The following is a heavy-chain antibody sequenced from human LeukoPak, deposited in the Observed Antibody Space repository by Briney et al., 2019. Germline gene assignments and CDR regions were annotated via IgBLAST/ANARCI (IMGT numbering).Heavy chain of an antibody. Sequence: SETLSLTCTVSGGSISSSSYYWGWIRQPPGKGLEWIGSIYYSGSTYYNPSLKSRVTISVDTSKNQFSLKLSSVTAADTAGYYCARDYGDIPPDWYYDLWGRGTLVTVSS. J-gene: IGHJ2*01. CDR2: IYYSGST. V-gene: IGHV4-39*07. CDR1: GGSISSSSYY. D-gene: IGHD4-17*01. CDR3: ARDYGDIPPDWYYDL.